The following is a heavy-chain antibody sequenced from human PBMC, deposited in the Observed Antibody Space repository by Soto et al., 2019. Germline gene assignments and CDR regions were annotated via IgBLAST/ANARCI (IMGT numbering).Heavy chain of an antibody. V-gene: IGHV5-10-1*01. CDR1: GYSFTSYW. Sequence: GESLKISCKGSGYSFTSYWISWVRQMPGKGLEWMGRIDPIDSYTTYSPSFQGHVTISTDKSINTAYLQWSSLKASDTSMYYCARRYCSSATRPRNYYGMDVWGQGTTVTVSS. CDR3: ARRYCSSATRPRNYYGMDV. D-gene: IGHD2-2*01. J-gene: IGHJ6*02. CDR2: IDPIDSYT.